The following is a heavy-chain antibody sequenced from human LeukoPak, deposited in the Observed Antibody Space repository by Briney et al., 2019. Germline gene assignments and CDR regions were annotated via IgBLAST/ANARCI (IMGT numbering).Heavy chain of an antibody. Sequence: ASVKVSCKASAYTFTGYFLHWVRQAPGQGLEWMGWINPNSGDTNYAQKFQGRVTMTRDTSISTAYMELSSLRSDDTAVYYCARVDTSTWDSFDSWGQGTLITVSS. CDR2: INPNSGDT. J-gene: IGHJ4*02. CDR1: AYTFTGYF. CDR3: ARVDTSTWDSFDS. D-gene: IGHD6-13*01. V-gene: IGHV1-2*02.